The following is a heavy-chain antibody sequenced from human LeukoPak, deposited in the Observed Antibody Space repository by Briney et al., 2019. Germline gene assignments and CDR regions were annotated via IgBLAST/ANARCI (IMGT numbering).Heavy chain of an antibody. J-gene: IGHJ4*02. V-gene: IGHV1-24*01. CDR3: ATSRTAMVSGPEYYFDC. Sequence: ASVKVSCKVSGYTLTELSMHWVRQAPGKGLEWMGGFDPEDGETIYAQKFQGRVTMTEDTSTDTAYMELSSLRSEDTAVYYCATSRTAMVSGPEYYFDCWGQGTLVTVSS. CDR1: GYTLTELS. CDR2: FDPEDGET. D-gene: IGHD5-18*01.